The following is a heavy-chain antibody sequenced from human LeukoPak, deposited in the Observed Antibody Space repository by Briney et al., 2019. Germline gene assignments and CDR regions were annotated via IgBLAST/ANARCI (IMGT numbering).Heavy chain of an antibody. D-gene: IGHD3-22*01. Sequence: GESLKISCKGSGYSFTSYWIGWVRQTPGKGLEWMGIIYPDDSDTRYSPSFQGQVTISADKSISTAYLQWSRLKASDTATYYCARLDSTGYYYFDYWGQGTLVTVSS. V-gene: IGHV5-51*01. J-gene: IGHJ4*02. CDR1: GYSFTSYW. CDR2: IYPDDSDT. CDR3: ARLDSTGYYYFDY.